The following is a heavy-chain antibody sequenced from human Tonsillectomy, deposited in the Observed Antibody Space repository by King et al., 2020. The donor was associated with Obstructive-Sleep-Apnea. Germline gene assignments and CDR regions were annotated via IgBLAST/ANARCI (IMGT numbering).Heavy chain of an antibody. CDR1: SYSISSRYY. D-gene: IGHD2-21*01. Sequence: QLQESGPALVRPSETLSLTCTVSSYSISSRYYWGWIRQPPGKGLEWIGSIYHSGSAYYKPSLKSRVTISVDTSKNQFSLKLSSVTAADTAVYYCARGRGEYFGDALDIWGPGTMVTVSS. J-gene: IGHJ3*02. CDR3: ARGRGEYFGDALDI. CDR2: IYHSGSA. V-gene: IGHV4-38-2*02.